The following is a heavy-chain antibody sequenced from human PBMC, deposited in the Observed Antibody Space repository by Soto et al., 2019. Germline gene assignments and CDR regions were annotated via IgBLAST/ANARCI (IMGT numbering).Heavy chain of an antibody. J-gene: IGHJ6*01. Sequence: QVQLVQSGAEVKKPGSSVKVSCKAPGGTFSTYAISWVRQAPGQGLEWMGGVIPIFGTPKYAQKFQGRVTITAGESTRTGYMELRSLRAEDTAVYYCARSQGGSSSLDIYYYYYYGMDVWGQGTRVNVSS. D-gene: IGHD2-15*01. V-gene: IGHV1-69*01. CDR1: GGTFSTYA. CDR3: ARSQGGSSSLDIYYYYYYGMDV. CDR2: VIPIFGTP.